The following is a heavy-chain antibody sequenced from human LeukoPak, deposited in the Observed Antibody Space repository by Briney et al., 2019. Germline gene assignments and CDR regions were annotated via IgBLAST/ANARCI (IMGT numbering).Heavy chain of an antibody. CDR3: ARDLRGDNGELDY. J-gene: IGHJ4*02. D-gene: IGHD3-16*01. CDR1: GGTFSSYA. CDR2: IIPIFGTA. Sequence: SVKVSCKASGGTFSSYAISWVRQAPGQGLEWMGGIIPIFGTANYAQKFQGRVTITTDESTSTAYMELSSLRSEDTAVYYCARDLRGDNGELDYWGQGTLVTVSS. V-gene: IGHV1-69*05.